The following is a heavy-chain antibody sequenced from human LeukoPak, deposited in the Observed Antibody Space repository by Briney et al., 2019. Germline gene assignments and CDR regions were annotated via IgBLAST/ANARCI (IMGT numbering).Heavy chain of an antibody. J-gene: IGHJ4*02. V-gene: IGHV3-66*01. CDR2: IYSCGST. CDR1: GFTVSSNY. D-gene: IGHD6-19*01. CDR3: AKDRLAVAGTGRVSDVFDY. Sequence: GGSLRLSCAASGFTVSSNYMSGVRQAPGKGLEWVSVIYSCGSTYYADSVKGRFTISRDNSKNTLYLQMNSLRAEDTAVYYCAKDRLAVAGTGRVSDVFDYWGQGTLVTVSS.